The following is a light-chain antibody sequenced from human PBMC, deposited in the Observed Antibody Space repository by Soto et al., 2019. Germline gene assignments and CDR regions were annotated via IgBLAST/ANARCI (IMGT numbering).Light chain of an antibody. V-gene: IGKV1-27*01. CDR2: AAS. CDR3: KKYNGPPFI. J-gene: IGKJ3*01. Sequence: DIQMTQSPSSLSASVGDRVTISCRASQGISDYLAWYQQKPGKAPRLLIYAASTLQSGVSFRFTGSGSGTNFTLTISSLQLKDVEIYYCKKYNGPPFIFGPGPKVDIK. CDR1: QGISDY.